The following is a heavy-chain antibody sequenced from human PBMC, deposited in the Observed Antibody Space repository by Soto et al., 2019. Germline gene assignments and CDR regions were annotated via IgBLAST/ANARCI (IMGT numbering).Heavy chain of an antibody. J-gene: IGHJ4*02. Sequence: QVQLVQSGAEVKKPGSSVKVSCKASGGTFSSYTISWVRQAPGQGLEWMGRIVPILGIANYAQKFQGRVTITADNSTSTAYMELSSLRSEDTAVYXXXXXXXXXXSGFDYWGQGTLVTVSS. CDR3: XXXXXXXXSGFDY. CDR2: IVPILGIA. CDR1: GGTFSSYT. V-gene: IGHV1-69*02.